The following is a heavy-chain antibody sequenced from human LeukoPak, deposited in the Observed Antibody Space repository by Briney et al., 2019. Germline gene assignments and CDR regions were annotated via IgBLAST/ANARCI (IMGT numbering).Heavy chain of an antibody. CDR1: GGSISSGGYY. CDR2: IYYSGST. J-gene: IGHJ3*02. CDR3: ARVSREAQDAFDI. Sequence: SETLSLTCTVSGGSISSGGYYWSWIRQHPGKGLEWIGYIYYSGSTYYSPSLKSRVTISVDTSKNQFSLKLSSVTAADTAVYYCARVSREAQDAFDIWGQGTMVTVSS. D-gene: IGHD6-6*01. V-gene: IGHV4-31*03.